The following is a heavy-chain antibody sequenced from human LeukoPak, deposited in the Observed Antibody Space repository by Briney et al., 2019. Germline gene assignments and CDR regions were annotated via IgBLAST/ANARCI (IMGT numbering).Heavy chain of an antibody. CDR1: GFTFSNYA. CDR2: ISGSAGST. CDR3: AKDLAYRSGWFLGAFDV. J-gene: IGHJ3*01. D-gene: IGHD6-19*01. V-gene: IGHV3-23*01. Sequence: GGSLRLSCAASGFTFSNYAMSWVRQAPGKGLEWVSGISGSAGSTYYADSVKGGFSISRDNSKNTVYLQMNRLRAEDTAAYYCAKDLAYRSGWFLGAFDVWGQGTMVTVSS.